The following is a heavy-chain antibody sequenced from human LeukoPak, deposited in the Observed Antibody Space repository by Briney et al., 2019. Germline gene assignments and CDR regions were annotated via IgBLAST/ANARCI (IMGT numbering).Heavy chain of an antibody. CDR3: ARDRGFGEFFDY. J-gene: IGHJ4*02. V-gene: IGHV4-61*01. Sequence: SETLSLTCTVSGGSVNSGSYYWSWIRQPPGKGLEWIGYIYYSGSTNYNPSLKSRVTISVDTSKNQFSLKLSSVTAADTAVYYCARDRGFGEFFDYWGQGTLVTVSS. CDR2: IYYSGST. D-gene: IGHD3-10*01. CDR1: GGSVNSGSYY.